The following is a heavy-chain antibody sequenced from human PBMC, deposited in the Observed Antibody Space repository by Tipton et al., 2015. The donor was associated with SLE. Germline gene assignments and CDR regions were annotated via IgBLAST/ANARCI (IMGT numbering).Heavy chain of an antibody. CDR1: GDSITSSDW. CDR2: IYHGGRT. CDR3: AREATAMGPFDY. J-gene: IGHJ4*02. V-gene: IGHV4-4*02. D-gene: IGHD5-18*01. Sequence: SLRLSCVVSGDSITSSDWWSWVRQPPGKGLEWIGEIYHGGRTNYNPSLNSRVTIFVDKSNNQFSLRLASVTAADTAVYYCAREATAMGPFDYWGQGTLVTVSS.